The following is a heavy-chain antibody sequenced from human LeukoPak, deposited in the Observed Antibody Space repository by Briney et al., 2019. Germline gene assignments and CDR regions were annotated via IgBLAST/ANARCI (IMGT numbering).Heavy chain of an antibody. D-gene: IGHD6-19*01. V-gene: IGHV1-18*01. Sequence: GVSGKFSCRACVYEFSSNGIVWIPRAPGFGVGGWGLVSHKTGKSNYAQKIQDRVTLTTHTEATTASVELRSPRSDDTAVYFCATIAVSGTSPLYFFDNWGQGTMVIVSS. J-gene: IGHJ4*02. CDR1: VYEFSSNG. CDR2: VSHKTGKS. CDR3: ATIAVSGTSPLYFFDN.